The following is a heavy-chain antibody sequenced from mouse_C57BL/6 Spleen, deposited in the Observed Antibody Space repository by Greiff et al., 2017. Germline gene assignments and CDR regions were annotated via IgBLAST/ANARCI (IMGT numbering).Heavy chain of an antibody. Sequence: ESGAELVRPGASVKLSCKASGYTFTDYYINWVKQRPGQGLEWIARIYPGSGNTYYNEKFKGKATLTAEKSSSTAYMQLSSLTSEDSAVYFCARSGITTVVGKDYFDYWGQGTTLTVSS. CDR3: ARSGITTVVGKDYFDY. V-gene: IGHV1-76*01. CDR2: IYPGSGNT. D-gene: IGHD1-1*01. J-gene: IGHJ2*01. CDR1: GYTFTDYY.